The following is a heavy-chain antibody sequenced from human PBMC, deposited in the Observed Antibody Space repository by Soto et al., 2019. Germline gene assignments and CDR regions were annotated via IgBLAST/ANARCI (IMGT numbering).Heavy chain of an antibody. CDR1: GFTFISYG. CDR3: AKDRVGDYTYYYYGMDV. J-gene: IGHJ6*02. Sequence: GGSLRLSCAASGFTFISYGMHWVRQAPGKGLEWVAVISYDGSNKYYADSVKGRFTISRDNSKNTLYLQMNSLRAEDTAVYYCAKDRVGDYTYYYYGMDVWGQGTTVTVSS. D-gene: IGHD4-4*01. CDR2: ISYDGSNK. V-gene: IGHV3-30*18.